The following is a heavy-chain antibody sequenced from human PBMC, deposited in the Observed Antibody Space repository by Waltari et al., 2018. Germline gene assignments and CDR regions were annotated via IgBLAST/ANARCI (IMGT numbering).Heavy chain of an antibody. CDR1: GFTFSSYA. D-gene: IGHD4-17*01. Sequence: EVQLVESGGGLVQPGGSLRLSCAASGFTFSSYAMSWVRQAPGKGLEWGSAISGSGGSTYYADSVKGRFTSSRDNSKNTLYLQMNSLRAEDTAVYYCAKASADYGDFDYWGQGTLVTVSS. V-gene: IGHV3-23*04. J-gene: IGHJ4*02. CDR2: ISGSGGST. CDR3: AKASADYGDFDY.